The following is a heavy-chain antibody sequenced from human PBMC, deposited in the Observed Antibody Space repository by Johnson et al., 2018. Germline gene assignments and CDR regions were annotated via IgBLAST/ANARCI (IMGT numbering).Heavy chain of an antibody. CDR1: GFIFRGSA. CDR2: IRSKANSYAT. V-gene: IGHV3-73*01. D-gene: IGHD3-22*01. CDR3: TSHRYYYDDINYYPWAFDI. J-gene: IGHJ3*02. Sequence: EVQLVESGGGLVQPGRSXRLSCAASGFIFRGSAMHWVRQASGKGLEWVGRIRSKANSYATAYAASVKGRFTISRDDSKNTAYLQMNSLKTEDTAVYYCTSHRYYYDDINYYPWAFDIWGQGTMVTVSS.